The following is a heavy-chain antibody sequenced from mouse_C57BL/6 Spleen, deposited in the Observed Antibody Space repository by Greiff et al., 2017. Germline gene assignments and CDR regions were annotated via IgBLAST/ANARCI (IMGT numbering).Heavy chain of an antibody. Sequence: VQLQQSGTVLARPGASVKMSCKTSGYTFTSYWMHWVKQRPGQGLEWIGAIYPGNIDTSSNQKFKGKAKLTAVTSASTAYMELSSLANDDSAVYYCTLPPVYYDYDWYCDVWGTGTTVTVSS. CDR1: GYTFTSYW. J-gene: IGHJ1*03. CDR3: TLPPVYYDYDWYCDV. CDR2: IYPGNIDT. D-gene: IGHD2-4*01. V-gene: IGHV1-5*01.